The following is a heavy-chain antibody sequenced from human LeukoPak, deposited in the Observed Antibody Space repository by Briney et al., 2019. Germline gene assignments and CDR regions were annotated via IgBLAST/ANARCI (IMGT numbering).Heavy chain of an antibody. CDR1: GFSIFSYYI. V-gene: IGHV4-38-2*01. J-gene: IGHJ6*03. D-gene: IGHD1-26*01. Sequence: SETLSLTCSVSGFSIFSYYIRGWIRPPAGERLEWTGIIYHTGSTFYNPSLKGRFTISLDTSKNQLSLQLSSVTAAYTAVYYCARGVAATNWQYYMDAWGRGTTVTVSS. CDR2: IYHTGST. CDR3: ARGVAATNWQYYMDA.